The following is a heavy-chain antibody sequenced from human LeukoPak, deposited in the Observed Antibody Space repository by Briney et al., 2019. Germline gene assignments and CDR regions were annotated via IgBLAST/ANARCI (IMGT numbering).Heavy chain of an antibody. D-gene: IGHD3-10*01. CDR3: ARDRAYGSGSYNNWFDP. CDR1: GGSISSYY. J-gene: IGHJ5*02. V-gene: IGHV4-59*01. Sequence: PSETLSLTCTVSGGSISSYYWSWIRQPPGKGLEWIGYIYDSGSTNYNPSLKSRVTISVDTSKNQFSLKLSSVTAADTAVYYCARDRAYGSGSYNNWFDPWGQGTLVTVSS. CDR2: IYDSGST.